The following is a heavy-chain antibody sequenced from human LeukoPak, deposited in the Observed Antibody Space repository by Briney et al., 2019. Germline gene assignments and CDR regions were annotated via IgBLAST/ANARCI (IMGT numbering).Heavy chain of an antibody. V-gene: IGHV1-8*01. CDR2: MNPNSGNT. CDR3: ARSSTSGGFLVHYYYYYMDV. CDR1: GYTFTSYD. J-gene: IGHJ6*03. Sequence: ASVKVSCKASGYTFTSYDINWVRQAPGQGLEWMGWMNPNSGNTGYAQKFQGRVTMTRNTSISTAYMELSSLRSEDTAVYYCARSSTSGGFLVHYYYYYMDVWGKGTTVTISS. D-gene: IGHD3-3*01.